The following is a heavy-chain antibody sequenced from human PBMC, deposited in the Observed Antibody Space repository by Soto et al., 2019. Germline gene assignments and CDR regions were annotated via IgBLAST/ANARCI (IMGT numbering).Heavy chain of an antibody. CDR1: GYSFTSYW. CDR2: IDPSDSYT. CDR3: ARHPDIVVVPAAKSGAFDT. Sequence: GESLKISCKGSGYSFTSYWISWVRQMPGKGLEWRGRIDPSDSYTNYSPSFQGHVTISADKSISTAYLQWSSLKASDTAMYYCARHPDIVVVPAAKSGAFDTWGQGTMVTVSS. J-gene: IGHJ3*02. V-gene: IGHV5-10-1*01. D-gene: IGHD2-2*01.